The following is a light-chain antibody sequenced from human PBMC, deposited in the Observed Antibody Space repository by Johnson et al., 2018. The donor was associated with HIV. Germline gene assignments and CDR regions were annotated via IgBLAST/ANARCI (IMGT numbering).Light chain of an antibody. CDR2: DNN. J-gene: IGLJ1*01. CDR1: SSNIGNNY. Sequence: QSVLTQPPSVSAAPGQKVTISCSGSSSNIGNNYVSWYQQLPGTAPKLLIYDNNQRPSGIPDRFSGSKSGTSATLAITGLQTGDEADYYCGTWDNSLSAFYVFGTGTKVTVL. V-gene: IGLV1-51*01. CDR3: GTWDNSLSAFYV.